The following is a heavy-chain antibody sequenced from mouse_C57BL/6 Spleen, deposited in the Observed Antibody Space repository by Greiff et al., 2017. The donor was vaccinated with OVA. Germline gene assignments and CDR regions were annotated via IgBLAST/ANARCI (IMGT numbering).Heavy chain of an antibody. CDR2: ISSGSSTI. CDR3: ARDYGSSYRYFDV. V-gene: IGHV5-17*01. Sequence: EVNVVESGGGLVKPGGSLKLSCAASGFTFSDYGMHWVRQAPEKGLEWVAYISSGSSTIYYADTVKGRFTISRDNAKNTLFLQMTSLRSEDTAMYDCARDYGSSYRYFDVWGTGTTVTVSS. CDR1: GFTFSDYG. D-gene: IGHD1-1*01. J-gene: IGHJ1*03.